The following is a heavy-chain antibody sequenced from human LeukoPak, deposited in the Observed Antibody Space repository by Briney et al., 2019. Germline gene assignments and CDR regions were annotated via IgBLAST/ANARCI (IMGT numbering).Heavy chain of an antibody. V-gene: IGHV4-4*07. Sequence: SSETLSLTCTVSGGSISSYYWSWIRQPAGKGLEWIGRIYTSGSTNYSPSLKSRVTMSVDTSKNQFSLKLRSVTAADTAIYYCPKSPSSSSGFSDAFTLCGQGTMVTVSS. CDR3: PKSPSSSSGFSDAFTL. CDR2: IYTSGST. CDR1: GGSISSYY. D-gene: IGHD6-13*01. J-gene: IGHJ3*01.